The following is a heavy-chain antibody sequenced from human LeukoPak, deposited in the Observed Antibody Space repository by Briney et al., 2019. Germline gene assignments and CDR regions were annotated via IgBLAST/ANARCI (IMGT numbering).Heavy chain of an antibody. V-gene: IGHV1-46*01. Sequence: ASVKVSCKASGYTFTSYYMHWVRQAPGRGLEWMGIINPSGGSTSYAQKFQGRVTMTRDTSTSTVYMELSSLRSEDTAVYYCARERSTAVIDYWGQGTLVTVSS. CDR1: GYTFTSYY. CDR2: INPSGGST. D-gene: IGHD6-13*01. CDR3: ARERSTAVIDY. J-gene: IGHJ4*02.